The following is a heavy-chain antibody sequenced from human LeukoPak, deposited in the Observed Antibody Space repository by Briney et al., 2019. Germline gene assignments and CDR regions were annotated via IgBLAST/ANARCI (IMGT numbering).Heavy chain of an antibody. CDR3: ARGYGSSGYYQIDAFDI. V-gene: IGHV4-59*01. Sequence: SLTRCCTCNGTGDSISRYYWSWIRQPPAKRLKWIGYIYYSGSTNYNPSLKSRVTISVDTSKNQFSLKLSSVTAADTAVYYCARGYGSSGYYQIDAFDIWGQGTMVSVSS. D-gene: IGHD3-22*01. CDR1: GDSISRYY. J-gene: IGHJ3*02. CDR2: IYYSGST.